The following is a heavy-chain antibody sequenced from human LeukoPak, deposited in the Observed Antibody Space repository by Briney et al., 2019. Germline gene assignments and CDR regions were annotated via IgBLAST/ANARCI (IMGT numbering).Heavy chain of an antibody. V-gene: IGHV3-23*01. D-gene: IGHD3-10*01. J-gene: IGHJ4*02. CDR2: ISGSGGST. Sequence: GGSLRLSCAASGFTFSSYGMSWVRQAPGKGLEWVSAISGSGGSTYYADSVKGRFTIYRDNSKNTLYLQMNSLRAEDTAVYYCAKCSYGSGSSSSEYFDYWGQGTLVTVSS. CDR1: GFTFSSYG. CDR3: AKCSYGSGSSSSEYFDY.